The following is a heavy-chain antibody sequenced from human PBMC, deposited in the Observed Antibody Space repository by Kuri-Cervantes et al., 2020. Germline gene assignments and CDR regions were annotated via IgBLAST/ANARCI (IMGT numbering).Heavy chain of an antibody. D-gene: IGHD2-2*01. J-gene: IGHJ6*02. CDR3: AKDIVPAALYGMDV. CDR2: ISWNGGST. V-gene: IGHV3-43*01. CDR1: GFIFDDYT. Sequence: GESLKISCAASGFIFDDYTMHWVRQAPGKGLEWVSLISWNGGSTYYADSVKGRFTISRDNSKNSLYLQMDSLRSEDTALYYCAKDIVPAALYGMDVWGQGTTVTVSS.